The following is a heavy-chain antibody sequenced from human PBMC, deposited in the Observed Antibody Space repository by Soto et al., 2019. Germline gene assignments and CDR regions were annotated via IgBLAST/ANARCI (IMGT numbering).Heavy chain of an antibody. V-gene: IGHV4-59*01. CDR3: ARGWRYYDSSGYFSYFDY. J-gene: IGHJ4*02. CDR2: IYYSGST. D-gene: IGHD3-22*01. Sequence: SETLSLTCTVSGGSISSYYWSWIRQPPWKGLEWIGYIYYSGSTNYNPSLKGRVTISVDTSKNQFSLKLSSVTAADTAVYYCARGWRYYDSSGYFSYFDYWGQGTLVTVSS. CDR1: GGSISSYY.